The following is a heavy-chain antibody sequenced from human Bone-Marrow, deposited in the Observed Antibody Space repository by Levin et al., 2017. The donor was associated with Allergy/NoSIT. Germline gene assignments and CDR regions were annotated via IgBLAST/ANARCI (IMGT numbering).Heavy chain of an antibody. CDR2: ISGRGGTT. V-gene: IGHV3-23*01. Sequence: AGGSLRLSCAASGFTFSNFAMNWVRQAPGKGLQWVSTISGRGGTTFYAGPVKGRFTISRDNSRNTLFLQMNSLRAEDTALYFCARAWRDCTSSSCYAVSDCWGQGTLVTVSS. D-gene: IGHD2-2*01. J-gene: IGHJ4*02. CDR1: GFTFSNFA. CDR3: ARAWRDCTSSSCYAVSDC.